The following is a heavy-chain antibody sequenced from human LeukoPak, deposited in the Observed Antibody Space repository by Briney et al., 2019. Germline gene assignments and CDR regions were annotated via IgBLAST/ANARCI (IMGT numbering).Heavy chain of an antibody. CDR2: ISYDGSNK. J-gene: IGHJ4*02. CDR3: ARAERNAGVFDY. D-gene: IGHD3-3*01. CDR1: GFTFSRYA. Sequence: GRSLRLSCVASGFTFSRYAMHWVRRAPGMGLEWVAFISYDGSNKYHADSVKGRFTISRDNSRNTLFLQVNSLRAEDTAVYYCARAERNAGVFDYWGQGTLVTVSS. V-gene: IGHV3-30-3*01.